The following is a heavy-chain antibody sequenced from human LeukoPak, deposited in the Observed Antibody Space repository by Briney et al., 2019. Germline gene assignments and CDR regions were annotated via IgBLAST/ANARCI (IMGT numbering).Heavy chain of an antibody. CDR2: IWYDGSNK. CDR3: AGGDYYDSSGYHPFLGYYYYYGMDV. D-gene: IGHD3-22*01. V-gene: IGHV3-33*01. Sequence: PGGSLRLSCAASGFTFSSYGMHWVRQAPGKGLEWVAVIWYDGSNKYYADSVKGRFTISRDNSKNTLYLQMNSLRAEDTAVYYCAGGDYYDSSGYHPFLGYYYYYGMDVWGQGTTVTVSS. J-gene: IGHJ6*02. CDR1: GFTFSSYG.